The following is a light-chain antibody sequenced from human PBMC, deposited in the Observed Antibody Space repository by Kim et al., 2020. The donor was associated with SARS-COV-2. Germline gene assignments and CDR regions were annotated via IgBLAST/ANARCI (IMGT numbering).Light chain of an antibody. V-gene: IGKV3-11*01. J-gene: IGKJ5*01. CDR1: QSVSSS. CDR2: DAS. CDR3: QHFHSWPIT. Sequence: LSPGERRTLSCRASQSVSSSLAWYQHKPGQTPRLLIYDASNRATGVPARFSGSGSETDCTLTIGSLEPEDFAIYSCQHFHSWPITFGQGTRLEIK.